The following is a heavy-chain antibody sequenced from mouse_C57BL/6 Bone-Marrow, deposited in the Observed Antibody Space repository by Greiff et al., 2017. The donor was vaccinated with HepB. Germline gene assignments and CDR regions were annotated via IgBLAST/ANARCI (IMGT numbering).Heavy chain of an antibody. J-gene: IGHJ3*01. Sequence: VQLQQSGAELARPGASVKLSCKASGYTFTSYGISWVKQRTGQGLEWIGEIHPRSGNTYYNEKFKGKATLTADKSSSTAYMDLRSLTSEDSAVYFCAREDYYGSGLFAYWGQGTLVTVSA. CDR3: AREDYYGSGLFAY. V-gene: IGHV1-81*01. CDR1: GYTFTSYG. D-gene: IGHD1-1*01. CDR2: IHPRSGNT.